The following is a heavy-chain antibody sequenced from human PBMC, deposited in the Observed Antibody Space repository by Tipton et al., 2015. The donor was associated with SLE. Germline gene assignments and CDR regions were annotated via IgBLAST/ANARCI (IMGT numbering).Heavy chain of an antibody. CDR1: GGSISSYY. Sequence: TLSLTCTVSGGSISSYYWSWIRQPAGKGLEWIGHIDISGTTIYNPSLESRLTMSFDTSKNQFSLRLTSVSAADTAMYFCARGNLNFDYWGQGTLLTVSS. J-gene: IGHJ4*02. CDR3: ARGNLNFDY. V-gene: IGHV4-4*07. CDR2: IDISGTT.